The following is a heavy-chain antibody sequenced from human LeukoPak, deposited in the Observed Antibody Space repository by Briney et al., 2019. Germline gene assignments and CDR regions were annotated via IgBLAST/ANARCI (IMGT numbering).Heavy chain of an antibody. CDR3: ARDFYCRGGSCHDY. CDR2: IYRSGST. V-gene: IGHV4-4*02. CDR1: GGSISSSNW. J-gene: IGHJ4*02. Sequence: TPSETLSLTCAVSGGSISSSNWWCWVRPPPGKGLEWIGEIYRSGSTNYHPSLKRRLTISADQSKNQFSLKLSSVTAADTAVYYCARDFYCRGGSCHDYWGQGTLVTVSS. D-gene: IGHD2-15*01.